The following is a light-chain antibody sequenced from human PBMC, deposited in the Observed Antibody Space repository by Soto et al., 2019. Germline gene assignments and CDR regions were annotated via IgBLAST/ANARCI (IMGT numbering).Light chain of an antibody. CDR1: QSLSSW. CDR3: QQYNPFPLT. J-gene: IGKJ4*01. V-gene: IGKV1-5*03. Sequence: DIQMTQSPSTLSASVGDRVTITCRASQSLSSWLAWYQEKPGKAPKLLIYKASSLESGVPSRFSGSGSETEFTLTIISLQSDDFATYYCQQYNPFPLTFGGGTKVEIK. CDR2: KAS.